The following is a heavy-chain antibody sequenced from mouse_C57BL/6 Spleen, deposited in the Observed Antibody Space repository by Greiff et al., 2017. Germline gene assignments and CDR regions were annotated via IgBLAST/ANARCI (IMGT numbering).Heavy chain of an antibody. V-gene: IGHV10-3*01. J-gene: IGHJ4*01. CDR2: IRSKSSNYET. CDR1: GFTFNTYA. Sequence: DVKLVESGGGLVQPKGSLKISCAASGFTFNTYAMHWVRQAPGKGLEWVARIRSKSSNYETYYAGSVKDRFTIYRDDSQSILYLQMNNLKNEDTAIYYWVRDSYYAIDYWGQGTSVTVSS. CDR3: VRDSYYAIDY.